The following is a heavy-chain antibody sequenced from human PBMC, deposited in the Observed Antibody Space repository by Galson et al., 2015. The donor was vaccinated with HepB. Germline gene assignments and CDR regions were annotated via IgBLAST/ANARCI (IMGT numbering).Heavy chain of an antibody. CDR1: GFTFSSYG. Sequence: SLRLSCAASGFTFSSYGMHWVRQAPGKGLEWVAVIWYDGSNKYYADSVKGRFTISRDNSKNTLYLQINSLRAEDTAVYYCARAGARIAAAAFAEYFQHWGQGTLVTVSS. D-gene: IGHD6-13*01. V-gene: IGHV3-33*01. CDR3: ARAGARIAAAAFAEYFQH. CDR2: IWYDGSNK. J-gene: IGHJ1*01.